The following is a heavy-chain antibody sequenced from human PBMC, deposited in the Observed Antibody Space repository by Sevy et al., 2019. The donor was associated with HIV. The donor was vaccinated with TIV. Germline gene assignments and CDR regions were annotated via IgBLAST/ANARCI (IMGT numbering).Heavy chain of an antibody. V-gene: IGHV3-9*01. CDR2: ISWNSGSI. CDR1: GFTFDDYA. D-gene: IGHD1-7*01. CDR3: AKALSGTTEASYYMDV. J-gene: IGHJ6*03. Sequence: GGSLRLSCAASGFTFDDYAMHWVRQAPGKGLEWVSGISWNSGSIGYADSVKGRFTISRDNAKNSLYLQMNSLRAEDTALYYCAKALSGTTEASYYMDVWGKGTTVTVSS.